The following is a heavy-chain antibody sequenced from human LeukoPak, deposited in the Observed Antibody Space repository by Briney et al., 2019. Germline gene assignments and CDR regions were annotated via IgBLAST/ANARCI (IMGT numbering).Heavy chain of an antibody. CDR3: ARDPPDDYSNQLQLRYYYYMDV. V-gene: IGHV1-2*02. Sequence: ASVKVSCKASGYTFTGYYMHWVRQAPGQGLEWMGWINPNSGGTNYAQKFQGRVTMTRDTSISTAHMELSRLRSDDTAVYYCARDPPDDYSNQLQLRYYYYMDVWGKGTTVTVSS. D-gene: IGHD4-11*01. CDR1: GYTFTGYY. J-gene: IGHJ6*03. CDR2: INPNSGGT.